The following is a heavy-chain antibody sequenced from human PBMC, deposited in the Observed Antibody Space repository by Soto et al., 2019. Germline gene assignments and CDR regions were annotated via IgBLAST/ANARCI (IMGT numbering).Heavy chain of an antibody. D-gene: IGHD3-22*01. CDR1: GFTFNTYE. V-gene: IGHV3-48*03. CDR2: ISSSGTTT. J-gene: IGHJ4*02. Sequence: PGGSLRLSCAASGFTFNTYEMNWVRQAPGKGLEWVSYISSSGTTTYYADSVKGRFTISRDNAKNSLYLQVNSLRAEDTAVYYCATGYYQYYFDYWGQGTLVTVSS. CDR3: ATGYYQYYFDY.